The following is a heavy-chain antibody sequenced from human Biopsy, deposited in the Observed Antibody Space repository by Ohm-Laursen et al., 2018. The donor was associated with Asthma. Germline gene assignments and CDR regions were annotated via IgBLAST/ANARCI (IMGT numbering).Heavy chain of an antibody. CDR3: AKGRYKWNDGYYGLDV. CDR2: ISYDGSKK. D-gene: IGHD1-20*01. V-gene: IGHV3-30*18. Sequence: SLRLSCTASGVSLSSFGMNWVRQAPGKGLEWVAVISYDGSKKEYGDSVKGRFTISRDNSKDTVYLQMNSLRAEDTAVYYCAKGRYKWNDGYYGLDVWGQGTTVTVSS. CDR1: GVSLSSFG. J-gene: IGHJ6*02.